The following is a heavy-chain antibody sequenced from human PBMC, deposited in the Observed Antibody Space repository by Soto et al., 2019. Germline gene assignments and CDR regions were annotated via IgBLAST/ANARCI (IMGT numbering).Heavy chain of an antibody. CDR2: ISATGGTT. D-gene: IGHD2-2*01. CDR3: AKGLVYCSRARCYYGMDV. Sequence: QPGGSLRLSCAASGFTFSSYAMSWVRQAPGKGLEWVSGISATGGTTYYADSVKGRFTISRDNSKNTLYLQMNSLRAEDTALYYCAKGLVYCSRARCYYGMDVWGQGTTVTVSS. CDR1: GFTFSSYA. V-gene: IGHV3-23*01. J-gene: IGHJ6*02.